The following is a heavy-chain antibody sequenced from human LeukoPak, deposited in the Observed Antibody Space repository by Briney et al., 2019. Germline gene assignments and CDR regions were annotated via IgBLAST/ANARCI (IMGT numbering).Heavy chain of an antibody. J-gene: IGHJ6*03. V-gene: IGHV3-48*01. CDR2: ISSSSSTI. CDR3: ARAGMGAQYYYYYMDV. CDR1: GFTFSSYS. D-gene: IGHD1-26*01. Sequence: PGGSLRLSCAASGFTFSSYSMNWVRQAPGKGLEWVSYISSSSSTIYYADSVKGRFTISRDNAKNSLYLQMNSLRAEDTAVYYCARAGMGAQYYYYYMDVWGKGTTVTVSS.